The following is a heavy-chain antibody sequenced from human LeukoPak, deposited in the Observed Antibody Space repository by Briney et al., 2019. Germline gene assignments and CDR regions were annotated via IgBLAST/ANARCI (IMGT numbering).Heavy chain of an antibody. CDR1: GFTFSSYD. Sequence: GGSLRLSCAASGFTFSSYDMHWVRQATGKGLEWVSAIGTAGDTYYPGSVKGRFTISRENAKNSLYLQMNSLRAGETAVDYCARATLAPLGAPISRPLYYWGQGTLVTVSS. V-gene: IGHV3-13*01. D-gene: IGHD1-26*01. CDR2: IGTAGDT. J-gene: IGHJ4*02. CDR3: ARATLAPLGAPISRPLYY.